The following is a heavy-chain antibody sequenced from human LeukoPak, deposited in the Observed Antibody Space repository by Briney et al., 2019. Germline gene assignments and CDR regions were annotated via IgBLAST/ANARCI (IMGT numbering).Heavy chain of an antibody. CDR3: AGRDY. J-gene: IGHJ4*02. Sequence: SETLSPTCTVSGGSISSYYWSWIRQPAGKGLEWIGRVYTSGSTNYNPSFRSRVTMSVDTSKNQLSLKLSSVTAADTAVYYCAGRDYWGQGTLVTVSS. V-gene: IGHV4-4*07. D-gene: IGHD1-26*01. CDR2: VYTSGST. CDR1: GGSISSYY.